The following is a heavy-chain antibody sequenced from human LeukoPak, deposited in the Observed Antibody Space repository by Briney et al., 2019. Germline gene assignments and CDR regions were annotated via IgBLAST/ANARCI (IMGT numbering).Heavy chain of an antibody. CDR1: GDSINSYY. CDR3: ARWYYDILTGTYYFDY. CDR2: IYYSGGT. Sequence: PSETLSLTCTVSGDSINSYYWAWIRQPPGKGLEWLGDIYYSGGTHFNPSLKSRVTISVDTSKNHFSLKLSSVTAADTAVYYCARWYYDILTGTYYFDYWGQGTLVTVSS. J-gene: IGHJ4*02. D-gene: IGHD3-9*01. V-gene: IGHV4-59*01.